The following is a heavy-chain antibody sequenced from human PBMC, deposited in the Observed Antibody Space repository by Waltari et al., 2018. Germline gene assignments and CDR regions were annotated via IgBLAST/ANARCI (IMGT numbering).Heavy chain of an antibody. V-gene: IGHV4-34*01. D-gene: IGHD4-17*01. Sequence: QVQLQQWGAGLLKPSETLSLTCAVYGGSFSGYYWSWIRQPPGKGLEWIGEINHSGSTNYNPSLKSRVTISVDTSKNQFSLKLSSVTAADTAVYYCARGGRDDDYGDYDDYYYYMDVWGKGTTVTVSS. CDR3: ARGGRDDDYGDYDDYYYYMDV. J-gene: IGHJ6*03. CDR2: INHSGST. CDR1: GGSFSGYY.